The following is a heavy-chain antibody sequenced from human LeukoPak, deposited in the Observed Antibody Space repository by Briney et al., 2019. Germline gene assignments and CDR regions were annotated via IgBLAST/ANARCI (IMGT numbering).Heavy chain of an antibody. CDR1: GFTFNNYG. CDR2: ISSSGSTI. V-gene: IGHV3-48*04. D-gene: IGHD3-10*02. Sequence: GGSLRLSCAPSGFTFNNYGMNWVRQAPGKGLEWVSYISSSGSTIYYADPVKGRFTISRDNAKNSLYLQMNSLRAEDTAVYYCAELGITMIGGVWGKGTTVTISS. J-gene: IGHJ6*04. CDR3: AELGITMIGGV.